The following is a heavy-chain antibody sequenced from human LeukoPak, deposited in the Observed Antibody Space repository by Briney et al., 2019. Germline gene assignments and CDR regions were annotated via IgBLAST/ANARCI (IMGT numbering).Heavy chain of an antibody. CDR1: GYTFTGYY. J-gene: IGHJ4*02. D-gene: IGHD3-16*01. CDR3: ARGALGDGGPYYFDY. Sequence: ASVKVSCKASGYTFTGYYLHWVRQAPGQGFQWMGWINPNSGGTNYAQNFQGRVTMTRDTFISTAYMELSRLRSDDAAVYYCARGALGDGGPYYFDYWGQGTLVTVSS. CDR2: INPNSGGT. V-gene: IGHV1-2*02.